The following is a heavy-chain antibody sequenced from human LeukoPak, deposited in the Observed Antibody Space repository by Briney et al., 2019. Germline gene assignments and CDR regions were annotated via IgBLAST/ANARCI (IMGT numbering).Heavy chain of an antibody. J-gene: IGHJ3*02. D-gene: IGHD5-18*01. CDR1: GFTFSSYA. Sequence: GGSLRLSCAASGFTFSSYAMSWVRQAPGKGLEWVSGISASGSTTYYADSVKGRFTISRDNSKNTLYLQMNSLRAEDTAVYYCARDDSYGYLEFGAFDIWGQGTMVTVSS. CDR2: ISASGSTT. V-gene: IGHV3-23*01. CDR3: ARDDSYGYLEFGAFDI.